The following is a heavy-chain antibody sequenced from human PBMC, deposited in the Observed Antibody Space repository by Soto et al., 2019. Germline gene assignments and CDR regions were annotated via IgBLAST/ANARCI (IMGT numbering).Heavy chain of an antibody. CDR1: GGSISSGGYY. CDR3: ARDHTARVAAADVYYFYGMDV. V-gene: IGHV4-31*03. J-gene: IGHJ6*02. CDR2: IYYSGST. D-gene: IGHD6-13*01. Sequence: QVQLQESGPGLVKPSQTLSLTCTVSGGSISSGGYYWSWIRPHPGKGLEWIGYIYYSGSTYYNPTLKSRVSISVDTSKNQFSLKLSSVTAADTAVYYCARDHTARVAAADVYYFYGMDVWGQGTTVTVS.